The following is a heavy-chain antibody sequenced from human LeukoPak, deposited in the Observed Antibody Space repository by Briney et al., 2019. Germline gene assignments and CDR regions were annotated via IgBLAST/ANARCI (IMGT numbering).Heavy chain of an antibody. CDR1: GYIFTGYY. Sequence: ASVKVSCKASGYIFTGYYMHWVRQAPGQGLEWMGWINPNSGGTNYAQKFQGRVTMTRDTSISTAYMELSRLRSDDTAVYYCARGGVRKQQLSDWFDPWGQGTLVTVSS. CDR2: INPNSGGT. V-gene: IGHV1-2*02. J-gene: IGHJ5*02. D-gene: IGHD6-13*01. CDR3: ARGGVRKQQLSDWFDP.